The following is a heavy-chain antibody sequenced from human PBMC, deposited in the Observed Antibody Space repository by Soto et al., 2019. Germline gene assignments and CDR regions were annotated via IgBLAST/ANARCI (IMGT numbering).Heavy chain of an antibody. D-gene: IGHD2-2*01. CDR3: ARSQGSSTSLEIYYYYYYGMDV. V-gene: IGHV1-69*01. Sequence: QVQLVQSGAEVKKPGSSVKVSCKASGGTFSSYAISWVRQAPGQGLEWMGGIIPISDTTNYAQKFQGRVTITADESTSTAYMELSSLGSEATAVYYCARSQGSSTSLEIYYYYYYGMDVWGQGTTVTVSS. CDR2: IIPISDTT. J-gene: IGHJ6*02. CDR1: GGTFSSYA.